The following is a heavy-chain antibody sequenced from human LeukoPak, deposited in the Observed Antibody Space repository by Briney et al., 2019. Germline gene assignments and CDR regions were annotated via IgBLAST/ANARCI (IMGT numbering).Heavy chain of an antibody. V-gene: IGHV6-1*01. D-gene: IGHD5-24*01. CDR3: ARDNGYNYDY. J-gene: IGHJ4*02. CDR1: GDSVSSDSGA. CDR2: KFYRSKWYN. Sequence: QTLSLTCALSGDSVSSDSGAWNWIRQSPSRGLVWLGRKFYRSKWYNDYAVSVKSRITINPDTSKNQFSLQLNSVTPEDTAVYYCARDNGYNYDYWGQGTLVTVSS.